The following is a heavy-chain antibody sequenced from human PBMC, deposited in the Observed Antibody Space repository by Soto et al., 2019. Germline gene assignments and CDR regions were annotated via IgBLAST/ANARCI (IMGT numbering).Heavy chain of an antibody. J-gene: IGHJ4*02. CDR1: GFSLTTSGVG. CDR3: AHRVLRTVFGLVTTTAIYFDF. D-gene: IGHD3-3*01. Sequence: QITLNESGPTQVKPRQTLTLTCTFSGFSLTTSGVGVGWIRQSPGKAPEWLALIYWDDDKRYSPSLKSRLTITKDTSKKQVVLTMADFDPADTATYYCAHRVLRTVFGLVTTTAIYFDFWGQGTPVAVSS. CDR2: IYWDDDK. V-gene: IGHV2-5*02.